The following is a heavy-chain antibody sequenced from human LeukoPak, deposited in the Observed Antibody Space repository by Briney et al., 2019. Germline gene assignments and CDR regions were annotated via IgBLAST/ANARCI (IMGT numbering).Heavy chain of an antibody. CDR3: ARDPHPHGYCSSTSCFDY. Sequence: SETLSLTCAVSGGSISSGGYSWSWIRQPPGKGLEWIGYIYHSGSTYYNPSLKSRVTISVDRSKNQFSLKLSSVTAADTAVYYCARDPHPHGYCSSTSCFDYWGQGTLVTVSS. CDR1: GGSISSGGYS. V-gene: IGHV4-30-2*01. D-gene: IGHD2-2*03. CDR2: IYHSGST. J-gene: IGHJ4*02.